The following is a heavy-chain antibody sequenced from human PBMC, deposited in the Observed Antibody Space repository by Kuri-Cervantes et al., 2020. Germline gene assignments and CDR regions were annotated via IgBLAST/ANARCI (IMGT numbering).Heavy chain of an antibody. V-gene: IGHV3-53*05. J-gene: IGHJ4*02. CDR1: GFTVSSNY. CDR3: ARPTTGTTLFVEY. Sequence: GESLKISCAASGFTVSSNYMSWVRQAPGKGLEWVSVIYSGGSTYYADSVKGRFTISRDNSQNTLYLQMNTLRDEDTAVYYCARPTTGTTLFVEYWGQGTLVTVSS. D-gene: IGHD1-1*01. CDR2: IYSGGST.